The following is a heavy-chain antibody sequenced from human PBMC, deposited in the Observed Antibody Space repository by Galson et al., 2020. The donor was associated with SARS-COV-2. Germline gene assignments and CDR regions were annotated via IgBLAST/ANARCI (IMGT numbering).Heavy chain of an antibody. CDR2: IRSKANSYAT. Sequence: GESLKISCAASGFTFSDSALHWVRQASGKGLEWVGRIRSKANSYATAYTASVKGRFTISRDDSKNTAYLQMNSLKTEDTAVYYCTDLLDYWGQGTLVTVSS. CDR1: GFTFSDSA. J-gene: IGHJ4*02. V-gene: IGHV3-73*01. CDR3: TDLLDY.